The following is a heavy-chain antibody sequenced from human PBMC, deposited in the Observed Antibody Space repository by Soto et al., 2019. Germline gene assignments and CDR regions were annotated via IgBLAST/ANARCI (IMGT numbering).Heavy chain of an antibody. J-gene: IGHJ4*02. CDR3: ATLGYYDILTGYWVTPGKYYFDY. CDR1: GYTLTEVS. CDR2: FDPEDGET. Sequence: ASVKGSCKVSGYTLTEVSMHWGRKAPGKGLEWMGGFDPEDGETIYAQKFQGRVTMTEDTSTDTAYMELSSLRSEDTAVYYCATLGYYDILTGYWVTPGKYYFDYWGQGTLVTVSS. V-gene: IGHV1-24*01. D-gene: IGHD3-9*01.